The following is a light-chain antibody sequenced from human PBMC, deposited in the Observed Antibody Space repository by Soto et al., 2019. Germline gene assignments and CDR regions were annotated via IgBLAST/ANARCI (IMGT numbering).Light chain of an antibody. CDR3: RHYNNWPPET. Sequence: EIVITQSPATLSVSPGERATLSCRASQSVSSRLAWYQQKRGQAPRLLIYDASTRATGIPARFSGSGSGTEFNLTISSLQSEDFAIYYCRHYNNWPPETFGQGTKVDI. J-gene: IGKJ1*01. CDR1: QSVSSR. V-gene: IGKV3-15*01. CDR2: DAS.